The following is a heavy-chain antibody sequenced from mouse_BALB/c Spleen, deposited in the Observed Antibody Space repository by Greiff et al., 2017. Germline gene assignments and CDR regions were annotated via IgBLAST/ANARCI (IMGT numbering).Heavy chain of an antibody. V-gene: IGHV1S81*02. CDR1: GYTFPSYW. CDR2: INPSNGRT. Sequence: QVQLQQPGADLVKPGASVKLSCKASGYTFPSYWMHWVKQRPGQGLEWIGEINPSNGRTNYNEKFKSKATLTVDKSSSTAYMQLSSLTSEDSAVYYCGRDYYGSSQSHHWYYDVWGAGTTVTVSA. CDR3: GRDYYGSSQSHHWYYDV. D-gene: IGHD1-1*01. J-gene: IGHJ1*01.